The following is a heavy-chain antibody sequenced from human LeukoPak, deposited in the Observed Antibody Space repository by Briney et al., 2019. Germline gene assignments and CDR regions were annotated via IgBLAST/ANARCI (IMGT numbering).Heavy chain of an antibody. D-gene: IGHD3-22*01. V-gene: IGHV5-51*01. J-gene: IGHJ3*02. CDR1: GYSFTSYW. CDR2: IYPGDSDT. Sequence: GESLKISCKGSGYSFTSYWIGWVRQMPGKGLEWMGIIYPGDSDTRYSPPFQGQVTISADKPISTAYLQWSSLKASDTAMYYCARGRDYYYDSSGYSLGNDAFDIWGQGTMVTVSS. CDR3: ARGRDYYYDSSGYSLGNDAFDI.